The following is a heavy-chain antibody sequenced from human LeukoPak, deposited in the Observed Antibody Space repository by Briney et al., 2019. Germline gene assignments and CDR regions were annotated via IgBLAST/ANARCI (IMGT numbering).Heavy chain of an antibody. V-gene: IGHV1-8*02. J-gene: IGHJ4*01. Sequence: ASVKVSCKASGYTFTSYYMHWVRQAPGQGLEWMGGIIPIFGTANYAQKFQGRVTMTRNTSISTAYMELSSLRSEDTAVYYCARGGDTASLPYWGQGTLVTVSS. CDR1: GYTFTSYY. D-gene: IGHD5-18*01. CDR3: ARGGDTASLPY. CDR2: IIPIFGTA.